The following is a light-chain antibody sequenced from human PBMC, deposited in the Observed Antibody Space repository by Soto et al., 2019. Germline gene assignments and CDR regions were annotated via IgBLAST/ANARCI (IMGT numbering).Light chain of an antibody. Sequence: QSVLTQPPSVSGAPGQSVTISCTGSSSNIGAGYDVHWYQQLPGTAPKLLMYGNNIRTSGVPDRFSDSKSGTSASLASTGLQAADESAYFCLSYDSSLRGLVFGGGTTLTVL. V-gene: IGLV1-40*01. CDR2: GNN. CDR1: SSNIGAGYD. CDR3: LSYDSSLRGLV. J-gene: IGLJ2*01.